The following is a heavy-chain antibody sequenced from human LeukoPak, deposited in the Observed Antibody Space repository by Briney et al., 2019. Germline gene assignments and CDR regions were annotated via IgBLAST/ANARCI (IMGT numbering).Heavy chain of an antibody. D-gene: IGHD3-22*01. J-gene: IGHJ3*02. Sequence: SETLSLNCTVSGGSISSSSYYWGWIRQPPGEGLEWIGTIYYSGSTYDNPSLKSRVTISADTSKNQFSLKLNSVTAADTAVYYCARLRTYHDSGGPRPDAFDSWGQGRMVTASS. CDR2: IYYSGST. CDR3: ARLRTYHDSGGPRPDAFDS. CDR1: GGSISSSSYY. V-gene: IGHV4-39*01.